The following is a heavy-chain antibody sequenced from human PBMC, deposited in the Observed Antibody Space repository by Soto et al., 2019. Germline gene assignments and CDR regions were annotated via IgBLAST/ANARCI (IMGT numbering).Heavy chain of an antibody. CDR1: GFTFSSYA. J-gene: IGHJ4*02. Sequence: GGSLRLSCAASGFTFSSYAMSWVRQAPGKGLEWVSAISGSGGSTYYADSVKGRFTISRDNSKNTLYLQMNSLRAEDTAVYYCAKANREYSGYDYYFDYWGQGTLVTVSS. CDR2: ISGSGGST. CDR3: AKANREYSGYDYYFDY. D-gene: IGHD5-12*01. V-gene: IGHV3-23*01.